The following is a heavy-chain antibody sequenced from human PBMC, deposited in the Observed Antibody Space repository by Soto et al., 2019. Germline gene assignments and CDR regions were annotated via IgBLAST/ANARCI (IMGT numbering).Heavy chain of an antibody. CDR3: ARISYWVKDY. CDR1: GGSMSGYY. D-gene: IGHD2-8*02. V-gene: IGHV4-59*01. Sequence: PSETLSLTCTVSGGSMSGYYWTWIRQPPGKGLEWIGFIHYGGGTVYNPALRSRVTVTVETSKNQFSLNLTSVTAADTAVYYCARISYWVKDYWGQGALVTVSS. CDR2: IHYGGGT. J-gene: IGHJ4*02.